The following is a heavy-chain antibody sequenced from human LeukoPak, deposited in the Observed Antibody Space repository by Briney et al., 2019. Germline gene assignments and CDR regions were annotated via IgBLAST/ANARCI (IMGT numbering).Heavy chain of an antibody. Sequence: ASVTVSCKASGYTFSSYYMHWVRQAPGQGLEWMGIINPSGGSTTYAQKFQGRVTMNRDSSTSTVYMELSSLRSEDTAVYYCARADIVVVPAATTSFDYWGQGTLVTVSS. J-gene: IGHJ4*02. CDR3: ARADIVVVPAATTSFDY. CDR1: GYTFSSYY. D-gene: IGHD2-2*01. CDR2: INPSGGST. V-gene: IGHV1-46*03.